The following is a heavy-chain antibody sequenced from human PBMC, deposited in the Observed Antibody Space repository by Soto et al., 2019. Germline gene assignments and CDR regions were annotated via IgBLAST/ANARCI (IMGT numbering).Heavy chain of an antibody. CDR2: INAYNDNT. CDR3: ARRIGSPAVYLDF. Sequence: QVQLVQSGTEVKRPGASVKVSCKASGYTFTGYGISWVRQAPGQGLEWMGRINAYNDNTDYAQKFQGRVTLTTDTSTSTAYMELRSLRSADTAVYYCARRIGSPAVYLDFWGQGTLVTVSS. J-gene: IGHJ4*02. CDR1: GYTFTGYG. V-gene: IGHV1-18*01.